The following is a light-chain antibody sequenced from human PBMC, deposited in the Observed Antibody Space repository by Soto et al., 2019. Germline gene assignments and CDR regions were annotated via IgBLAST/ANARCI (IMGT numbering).Light chain of an antibody. CDR2: AAS. Sequence: DIQMTQSPSSVSASVGDRVTITCRASQDISTWVAWYQQKPGKAPKLLISAASTLQSGVPRRFSGSGSGTDFTPIISSLQPEDFATYFCQQGDSFPFTFGGGTKVQIK. V-gene: IGKV1-12*01. CDR1: QDISTW. CDR3: QQGDSFPFT. J-gene: IGKJ4*01.